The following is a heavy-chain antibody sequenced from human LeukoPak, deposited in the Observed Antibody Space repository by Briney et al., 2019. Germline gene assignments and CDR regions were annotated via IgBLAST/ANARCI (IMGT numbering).Heavy chain of an antibody. CDR2: IKQDGSQK. Sequence: GGSLRLSCAASGFTFSHYWMSWVRQAPGKGLERVASIKQDGSQKYYGDSVKGRFTISRDNAKNSLYLQMNSLRAEDTAFYYCAKDDNSWSLDYWGQGALVTVSS. V-gene: IGHV3-7*01. J-gene: IGHJ4*02. CDR3: AKDDNSWSLDY. CDR1: GFTFSHYW. D-gene: IGHD6-13*01.